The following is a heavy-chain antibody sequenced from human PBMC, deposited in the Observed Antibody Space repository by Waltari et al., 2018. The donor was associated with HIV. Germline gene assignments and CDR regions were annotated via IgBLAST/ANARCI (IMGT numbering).Heavy chain of an antibody. CDR2: RKDDGSEK. V-gene: IGHV3-7*01. CDR3: ARIGTFPHNYAIDF. J-gene: IGHJ6*02. CDR1: GLTFTHYW. D-gene: IGHD1-26*01. Sequence: EVQLMESGGGLVQAGGSLRLLCPASGLTFTHYWMSWVRQTPGKGLEWVAYRKDDGSEKYYMGSVKGRFTISRDNAKNSMFLQMNSLRAEDTAVYYCARIGTFPHNYAIDFWGQGTTVTVSS.